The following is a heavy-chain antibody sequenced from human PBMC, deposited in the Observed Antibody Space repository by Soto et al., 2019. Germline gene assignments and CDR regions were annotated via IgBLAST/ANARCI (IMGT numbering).Heavy chain of an antibody. CDR1: GFTFSSYS. Sequence: EVQLVESGGGLVKPGGSLRLSCAASGFTFSSYSMNWVRQAPGKGLEWVSSISSSSSYIYYADSVKGRFTISRDNAKNSLYQQMNSLRAEDTAVYYCARQAHDCWSGALDYWGQGTLVTVSS. CDR3: ARQAHDCWSGALDY. J-gene: IGHJ4*02. D-gene: IGHD3-3*01. CDR2: ISSSSSYI. V-gene: IGHV3-21*01.